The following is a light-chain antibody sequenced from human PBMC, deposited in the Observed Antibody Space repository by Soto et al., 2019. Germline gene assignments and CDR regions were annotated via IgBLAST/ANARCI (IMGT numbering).Light chain of an antibody. CDR2: EVS. CDR1: SSDVDTYKY. J-gene: IGLJ7*01. Sequence: QSVLTQPASVSGSPGQSIIISCTGTSSDVDTYKYVSWYQQHPGKAPKLMIYEVSHRPSGVSDRFFGSKSGNTASLTISGLQAEDEADYYCCSYAGSTTRVLFGGGTQLTVL. V-gene: IGLV2-14*01. CDR3: CSYAGSTTRVL.